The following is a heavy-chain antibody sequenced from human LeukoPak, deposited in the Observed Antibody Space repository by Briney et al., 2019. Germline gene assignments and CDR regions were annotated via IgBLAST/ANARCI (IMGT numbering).Heavy chain of an antibody. CDR3: ARDPIPWNDYGSGSHNWFDP. V-gene: IGHV7-4-1*02. D-gene: IGHD3-10*01. Sequence: ASVKVSCKASGYTFTSYAMNWVRQAPGQGLEWMGWINTNTGNPTYAQGFTGRFVFSLDTSVSTAYLQISSLKAEDTAVYYCARDPIPWNDYGSGSHNWFDPWGQGTLVTVSS. J-gene: IGHJ5*02. CDR2: INTNTGNP. CDR1: GYTFTSYA.